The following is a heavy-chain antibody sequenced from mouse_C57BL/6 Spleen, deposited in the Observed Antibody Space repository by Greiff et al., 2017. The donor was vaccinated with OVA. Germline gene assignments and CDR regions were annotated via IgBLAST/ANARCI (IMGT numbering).Heavy chain of an antibody. V-gene: IGHV5-9-1*02. CDR1: GFTFSSYA. D-gene: IGHD1-1*01. Sequence: EVHLVESGEGLVKPGGSLKLSCAASGFTFSSYAMSWVRQTPEKRLEWVAYISSGGDYIYYADTVKGRFTISRDNARNTLYLQMSSLKSEDTAMYYCTRDRDGSSPFAYWGQGTLVTVSA. J-gene: IGHJ3*01. CDR3: TRDRDGSSPFAY. CDR2: ISSGGDYI.